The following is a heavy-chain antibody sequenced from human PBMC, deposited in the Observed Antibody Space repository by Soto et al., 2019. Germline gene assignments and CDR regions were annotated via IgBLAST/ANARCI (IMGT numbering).Heavy chain of an antibody. CDR2: IDPSDSST. Sequence: GESLKISCKASGYTFTSYWITWVRQMPGKGLEWMGRIDPSDSSTKYSPSFQGHVTISTDKSITTAHLQWTSLKVSDTAIYYCAATGYTYGYHFDHWGQGTQVTVSS. CDR1: GYTFTSYW. D-gene: IGHD5-18*01. CDR3: AATGYTYGYHFDH. J-gene: IGHJ4*02. V-gene: IGHV5-10-1*01.